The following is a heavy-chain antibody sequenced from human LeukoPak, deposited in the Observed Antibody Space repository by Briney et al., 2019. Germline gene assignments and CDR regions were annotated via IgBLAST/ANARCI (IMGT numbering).Heavy chain of an antibody. CDR2: IFHSGNT. Sequence: SETLSLTCTVSGGSISSSGYYWGWIRQPPGKGLEWIGSIFHSGNTYYNPSLKGRVTLSVDTSKDHFSMRLRSVTAADTAVYFCAGVIRTGLVSGDWFDPWSQGTLVTVSS. CDR3: AGVIRTGLVSGDWFDP. D-gene: IGHD5-18*01. V-gene: IGHV4-39*02. CDR1: GGSISSSGYY. J-gene: IGHJ5*02.